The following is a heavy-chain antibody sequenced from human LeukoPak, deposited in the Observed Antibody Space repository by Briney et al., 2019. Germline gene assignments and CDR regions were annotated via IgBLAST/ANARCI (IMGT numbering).Heavy chain of an antibody. CDR2: IYAGDSDT. D-gene: IGHD4-17*01. Sequence: GESLKISCKGSGYSFTNYWIGWVRQMPGKGLEWMGIIYAGDSDTRYSPSFQGQVTISADKSISTAYLQWSSLKASDTAMYYCARHLTPHYGDYGEGFDHWGQGTLVTVSS. CDR3: ARHLTPHYGDYGEGFDH. CDR1: GYSFTNYW. V-gene: IGHV5-51*01. J-gene: IGHJ4*02.